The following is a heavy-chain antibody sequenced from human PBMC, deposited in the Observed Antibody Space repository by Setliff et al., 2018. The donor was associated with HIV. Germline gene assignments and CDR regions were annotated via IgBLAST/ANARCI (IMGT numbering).Heavy chain of an antibody. CDR2: MNTDGSST. Sequence: PGGSLRLSCAASGFTFSSYWMHWVRQAPGKGLVWVFGMNTDGSSTRYADSVKGRFTISRDNAKNRLYLQMNSLRAEDTATYYCARGRRDCSSGSCYGPYYMDVWGKGTTVTVSS. CDR1: GFTFSSYW. D-gene: IGHD2-15*01. V-gene: IGHV3-74*01. J-gene: IGHJ6*03. CDR3: ARGRRDCSSGSCYGPYYMDV.